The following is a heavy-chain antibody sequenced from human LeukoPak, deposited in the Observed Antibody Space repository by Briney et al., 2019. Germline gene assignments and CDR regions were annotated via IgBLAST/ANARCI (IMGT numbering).Heavy chain of an antibody. J-gene: IGHJ4*02. CDR1: GGSISSGSYC. CDR3: ARLPHYYDSSGYYSIDY. D-gene: IGHD3-22*01. CDR2: IHISGNT. Sequence: PSETLSLTCTVSGGSISSGSYCWSWIRQPAGKGLEWIGHIHISGNTNYNPSLKSRVTISVDTSKNQFSLKLSSVTAADTAVYYCARLPHYYDSSGYYSIDYWGQGTLVTVSS. V-gene: IGHV4-61*09.